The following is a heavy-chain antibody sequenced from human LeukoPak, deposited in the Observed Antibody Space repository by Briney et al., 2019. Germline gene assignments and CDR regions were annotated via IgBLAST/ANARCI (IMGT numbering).Heavy chain of an antibody. CDR1: GFTSRRLC. V-gene: IGHV3-7*05. CDR2: INQDGSVK. CDR3: TRQSERYAYSRY. Sequence: PGGSLRLSCADSGFTSRRLCMSWVRQAPGKGLEWVANINQDGSVKNYVDSVKGRFTISRDNAKNSLSLQMDSLRVDDTAVYYCTRQSERYAYSRYWGLGHLVTVSS. D-gene: IGHD4-11*01. J-gene: IGHJ4*02.